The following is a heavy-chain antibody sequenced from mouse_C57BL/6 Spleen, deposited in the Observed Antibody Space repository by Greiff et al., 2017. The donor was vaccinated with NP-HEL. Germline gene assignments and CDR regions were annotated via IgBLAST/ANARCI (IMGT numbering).Heavy chain of an antibody. CDR3: ARAQLLRRYFDV. D-gene: IGHD1-2*01. CDR2: ISYSGST. CDR1: GYSITSGYD. Sequence: VQLKESGPGMVKPSQSLSLTCTVTGYSITSGYDWHWIRHFPGNKLEWMGYISYSGSTNYNPSLKSRISITHDTSKNHFFLKLNSVTTEDTATYYCARAQLLRRYFDVWGTGTTVTVSS. J-gene: IGHJ1*03. V-gene: IGHV3-1*01.